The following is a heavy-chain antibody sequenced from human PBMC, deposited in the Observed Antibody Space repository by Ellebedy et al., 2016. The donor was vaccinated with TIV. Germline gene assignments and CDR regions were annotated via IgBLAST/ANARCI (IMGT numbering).Heavy chain of an antibody. J-gene: IGHJ4*02. Sequence: GESLKISCAASGFTFSTYWMSWVRQAPGKGLEWVANINQDGGDKYYVDSVKGRLTISRDNARNSLYLQMNSLRAEDTAVYYCARARCSNSDCHIPGYWGQGTLVTVSS. D-gene: IGHD2-2*01. V-gene: IGHV3-7*03. CDR3: ARARCSNSDCHIPGY. CDR1: GFTFSTYW. CDR2: INQDGGDK.